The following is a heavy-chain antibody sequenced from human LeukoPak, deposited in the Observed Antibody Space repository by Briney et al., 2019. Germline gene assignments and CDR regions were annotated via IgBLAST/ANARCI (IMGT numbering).Heavy chain of an antibody. CDR3: ARHEFGLAAVAADAFDI. CDR2: IYPGDSDT. V-gene: IGHV5-51*01. J-gene: IGHJ3*02. CDR1: GYSFTSYW. D-gene: IGHD6-13*01. Sequence: GESLKISCKGSGYSFTSYWIGWVRQMPGKGLEWMGIIYPGDSDTRYSPSFQGQVTISADKSINTAYLQWRSLKASDTAMYYCARHEFGLAAVAADAFDIWAKGQWSPSLQ.